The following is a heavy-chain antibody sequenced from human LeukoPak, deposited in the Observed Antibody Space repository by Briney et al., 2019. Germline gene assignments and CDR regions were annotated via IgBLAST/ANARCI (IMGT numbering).Heavy chain of an antibody. CDR3: ARVGSDDAFDF. CDR2: ISYDGSNK. V-gene: IGHV3-30*09. CDR1: GFTLSTYA. J-gene: IGHJ3*01. Sequence: PGRSLRLSCAASGFTLSTYAMHWVRQAPGKGLEWVAVISYDGSNKYYADSVKGRFAISRDNAKNSLYLQMNSLRDEYTAVYYCARVGSDDAFDFWGRGTMVTVSS. D-gene: IGHD6-19*01.